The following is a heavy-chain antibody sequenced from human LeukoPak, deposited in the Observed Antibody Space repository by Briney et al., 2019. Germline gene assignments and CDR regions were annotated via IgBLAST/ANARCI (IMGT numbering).Heavy chain of an antibody. CDR2: IYYSGST. CDR3: ARVMADDTSDYYPFDY. Sequence: SETLSLTCTVSGYSISNGYYWGWIRQPPGKGLGWFGYIYYSGSTNYNPSLKSRVTISVDTSKNQFSLKLSSVTAADTAVYYCARVMADDTSDYYPFDYWGQGTLVTVSS. J-gene: IGHJ4*02. V-gene: IGHV4-38-2*02. CDR1: GYSISNGYY. D-gene: IGHD3-22*01.